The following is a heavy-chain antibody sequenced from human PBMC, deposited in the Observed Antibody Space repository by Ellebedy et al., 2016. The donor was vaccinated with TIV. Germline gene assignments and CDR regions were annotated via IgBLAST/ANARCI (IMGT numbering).Heavy chain of an antibody. Sequence: AASVKVSCKTSGYSFPDYGISWVRQAPGQGLEWMGWISAYNGDTNYALKLQDRVTMTIDTSTSTAYMELGSLRSGDTAVYYCAREFHYYYNSGFYPFGYWGQGTLVTVSS. D-gene: IGHD3-22*01. CDR3: AREFHYYYNSGFYPFGY. J-gene: IGHJ4*02. CDR1: GYSFPDYG. V-gene: IGHV1-18*01. CDR2: ISAYNGDT.